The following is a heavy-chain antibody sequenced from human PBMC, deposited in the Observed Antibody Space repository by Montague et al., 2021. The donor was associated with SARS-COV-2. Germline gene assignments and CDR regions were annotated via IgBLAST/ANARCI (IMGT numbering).Heavy chain of an antibody. Sequence: PALVKATETLTLTCTFSGFSLSTSGMCVNWIRQPPGKALEWLALIDWXDDKYYSTSLKTRLTISKDTSKNQVVLTMTNMDPVDTATYYCARIFDSSWPTFDSWGQGTLVTVSS. CDR2: IDWXDDK. CDR3: ARIFDSSWPTFDS. CDR1: GFSLSTSGMC. D-gene: IGHD6-13*01. V-gene: IGHV2-70*01. J-gene: IGHJ4*02.